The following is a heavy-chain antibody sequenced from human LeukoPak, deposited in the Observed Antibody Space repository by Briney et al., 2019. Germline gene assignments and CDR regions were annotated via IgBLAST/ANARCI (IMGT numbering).Heavy chain of an antibody. CDR1: GYTFTSYG. CDR3: AREYCSSTSCYFDY. J-gene: IGHJ4*02. CDR2: ISAYNGNT. Sequence: ASVKVSCKASGYTFTSYGISWVRQAPGQGLEWTGWISAYNGNTNYAQKLQGRVTMTTDTSTSTAYMELRSLRSDDTAVYYCAREYCSSTSCYFDYWGQGTLVTVSS. V-gene: IGHV1-18*01. D-gene: IGHD2-2*01.